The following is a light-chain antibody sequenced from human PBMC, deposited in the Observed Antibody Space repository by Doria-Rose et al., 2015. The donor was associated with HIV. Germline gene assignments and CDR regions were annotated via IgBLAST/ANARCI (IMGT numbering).Light chain of an antibody. CDR1: QRVRSSY. CDR3: QQYGTSLGT. V-gene: IGKV3-20*01. J-gene: IGKJ5*01. CDR2: DAS. Sequence: TQSPGTLSLSPGERATLSCRASQRVRSSYLAWYQQKPGQAPRLLIYDASTRATGIPDRFSGSGSGTDFTRTISRLEPEDVAVYYCQQYGTSLGTFGQGTRLEIK.